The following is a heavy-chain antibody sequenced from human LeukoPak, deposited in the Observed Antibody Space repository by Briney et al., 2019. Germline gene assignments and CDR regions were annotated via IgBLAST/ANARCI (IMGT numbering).Heavy chain of an antibody. CDR1: GFTFSSYA. D-gene: IGHD5-18*01. Sequence: GGSPRLSCAASGFTFSSYAMSWVRQAPGKGLEWVSAISGSGGSTYYADSVKGRFTISRDNSKNTLYLQMNSLRAEDTAVYYCARSKFNVDTATVMDYWGQGTLVTVSS. CDR2: ISGSGGST. V-gene: IGHV3-23*01. CDR3: ARSKFNVDTATVMDY. J-gene: IGHJ4*02.